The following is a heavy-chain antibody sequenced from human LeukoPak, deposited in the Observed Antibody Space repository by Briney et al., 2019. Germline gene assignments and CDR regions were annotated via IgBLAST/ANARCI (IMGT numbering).Heavy chain of an antibody. D-gene: IGHD3-22*01. J-gene: IGHJ4*02. CDR2: IYYSGST. Sequence: SETLSLTCTVSGGSISSYYWSWIRQPPGKGLEWIGYIYYSGSTNYNPSLKSRVTISVDTSKNQFSLKLSSVTAADTAVYYCAGQVGSRGYYYYWGQGTLVTVSS. CDR1: GGSISSYY. V-gene: IGHV4-59*08. CDR3: AGQVGSRGYYYY.